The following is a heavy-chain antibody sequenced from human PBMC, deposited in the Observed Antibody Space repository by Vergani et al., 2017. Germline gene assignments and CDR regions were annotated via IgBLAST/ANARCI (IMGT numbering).Heavy chain of an antibody. Sequence: QVQLVQSGAEVKKPGSSVKVSCKASGGTFSSYAISWVRQAPGQGVEWMGGIIPIFGTANHAQKFQGRVTITADESTSTAYMELSSLRSEDTAVYYCAREKDYYGSGSYYTQDYWGQGTLVTVSS. J-gene: IGHJ4*02. CDR1: GGTFSSYA. CDR2: IIPIFGTA. D-gene: IGHD3-10*01. CDR3: AREKDYYGSGSYYTQDY. V-gene: IGHV1-69*12.